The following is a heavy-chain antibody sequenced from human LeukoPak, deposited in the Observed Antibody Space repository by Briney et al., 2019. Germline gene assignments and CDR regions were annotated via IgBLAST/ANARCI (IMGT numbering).Heavy chain of an antibody. V-gene: IGHV1-24*01. Sequence: GASVKDSCKVSGHILTELSMHWVRQAPGQGLEWMGGFDSEDADTIYAHKFQGRVTMTEDTSTDTAYMELSSLRSEDTAVYYCAIDLHLFRTRPDFDFWGQGTLVTVSS. CDR2: FDSEDADT. D-gene: IGHD3-10*01. CDR1: GHILTELS. J-gene: IGHJ4*02. CDR3: AIDLHLFRTRPDFDF.